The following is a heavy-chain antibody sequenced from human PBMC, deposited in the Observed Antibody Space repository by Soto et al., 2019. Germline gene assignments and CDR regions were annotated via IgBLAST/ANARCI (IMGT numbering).Heavy chain of an antibody. V-gene: IGHV4-59*01. CDR3: ASSSRSSWRYYYMDV. D-gene: IGHD6-6*01. CDR1: GGSISSSY. CDR2: IYYSGST. J-gene: IGHJ6*03. Sequence: QVQLQESGPGLVKPSETLSLTCTVSGGSISSSYWSWIRQPPGKGLEYIGYIYYSGSTNYNPSLPGRGPISLDPSKDQLSLTLSSVTAADTAVYYCASSSRSSWRYYYMDVWGKGTTVTVSS.